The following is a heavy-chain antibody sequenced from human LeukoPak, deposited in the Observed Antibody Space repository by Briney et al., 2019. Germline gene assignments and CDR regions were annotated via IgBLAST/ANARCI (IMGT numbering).Heavy chain of an antibody. D-gene: IGHD3-10*01. J-gene: IGHJ4*02. CDR1: GFTFSSSE. Sequence: PGGALRLSCAASGFTFSSSEMNWVRQGPGKGLEWVSSISGSSTYIYYADSVKGRFTISRDNAKNSLYLQMNSLRAEDTAVYYCARLSGSRDFDYWGQGTLVTVSS. CDR3: ARLSGSRDFDY. CDR2: ISGSSTYI. V-gene: IGHV3-21*01.